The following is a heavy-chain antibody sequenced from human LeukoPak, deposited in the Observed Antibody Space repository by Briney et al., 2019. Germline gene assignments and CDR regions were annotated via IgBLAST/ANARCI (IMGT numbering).Heavy chain of an antibody. J-gene: IGHJ4*02. V-gene: IGHV3-30*18. CDR2: ISYDGSNE. D-gene: IGHD3-9*01. Sequence: GGSLRLSCAASGFTFSSYDMHWVRQAPGKGLEWVAVISYDGSNEYYADSVKGRFTISRDNSKYTLHLQMNSLRAEDTAVYYCAKGIRFDWLLYDYWGQGTLVTVSS. CDR3: AKGIRFDWLLYDY. CDR1: GFTFSSYD.